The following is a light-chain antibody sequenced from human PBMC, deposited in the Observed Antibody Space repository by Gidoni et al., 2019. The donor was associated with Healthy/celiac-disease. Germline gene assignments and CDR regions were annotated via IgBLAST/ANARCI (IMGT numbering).Light chain of an antibody. J-gene: IGLJ1*01. Sequence: QSVLTQPPSVAGAPGQRVTISCAVSSSNIGARYDVHWYQPLPGTAPKRLIYGNSNPPSRVPDRFSGSKSGTSASLAITGLQAEDEADYYCQSYDSSLSGYVFGSGTKVTVL. CDR3: QSYDSSLSGYV. CDR1: SSNIGARYD. V-gene: IGLV1-40*01. CDR2: GNS.